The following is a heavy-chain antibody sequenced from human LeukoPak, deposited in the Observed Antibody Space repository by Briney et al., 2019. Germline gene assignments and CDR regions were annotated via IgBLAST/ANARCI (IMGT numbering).Heavy chain of an antibody. CDR3: VKDSPPRYSGSPPAY. D-gene: IGHD1-26*01. CDR2: INKDGGKK. CDR1: GFTFSSYW. J-gene: IGHJ4*02. Sequence: GGSLRLSCAASGFTFSSYWMSWVRQAPGKGLEWVPNINKDGGKKYYVDSVKGRFTISRDNAKNSLYLQMNSLRADDTAVYYCVKDSPPRYSGSPPAYWGQGTLVTVSS. V-gene: IGHV3-7*03.